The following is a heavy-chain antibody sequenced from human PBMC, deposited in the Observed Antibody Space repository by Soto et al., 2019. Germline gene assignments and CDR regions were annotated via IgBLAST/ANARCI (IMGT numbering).Heavy chain of an antibody. CDR2: MYFGGSF. CDR3: ARGYYDSTGFAVDP. CDR1: GASVSHGY. Sequence: SETLSLTCTVSGASVSHGYWSWIRQPPGKGLEWIGFMYFGGSFNYNPSLTSRATISVETSKNQFSMKLTSVTASDTAVYYCARGYYDSTGFAVDPWGQGTLVTVSS. J-gene: IGHJ5*02. D-gene: IGHD3-22*01. V-gene: IGHV4-59*02.